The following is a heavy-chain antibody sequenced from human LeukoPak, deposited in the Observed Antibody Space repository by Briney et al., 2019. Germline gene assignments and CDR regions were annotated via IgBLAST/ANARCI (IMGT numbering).Heavy chain of an antibody. CDR2: ISYDGSNK. J-gene: IGHJ4*02. D-gene: IGHD6-19*01. CDR3: ARVTNGGWYFDY. V-gene: IGHV3-30-3*01. CDR1: GFTFSSYA. Sequence: PGGSLRLSCAASGFTFSSYAMHWVRQAPGKGLEGVAVISYDGSNKYYADSVKGRFTISRDNSKNTLYLQMNSLRAEDTAVYYCARVTNGGWYFDYWGQGTLVTVSS.